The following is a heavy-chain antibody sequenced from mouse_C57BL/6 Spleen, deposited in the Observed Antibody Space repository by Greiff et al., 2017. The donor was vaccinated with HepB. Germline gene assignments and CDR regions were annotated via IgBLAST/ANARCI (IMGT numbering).Heavy chain of an antibody. Sequence: QVQLKQSGAELARPGASVKLSCKASGYTFTSYGISWVKQRTGQGLEWIGEIYPRSGNTYYNEKFKGKATLTADKSSSTAYMELRSLTSEDSAVYFCARGTDYGVYWYFDVWGTGTTVTVSS. V-gene: IGHV1-81*01. J-gene: IGHJ1*03. CDR1: GYTFTSYG. D-gene: IGHD2-4*01. CDR3: ARGTDYGVYWYFDV. CDR2: IYPRSGNT.